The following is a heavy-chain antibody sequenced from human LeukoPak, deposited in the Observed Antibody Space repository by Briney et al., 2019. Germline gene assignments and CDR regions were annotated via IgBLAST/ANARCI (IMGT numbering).Heavy chain of an antibody. CDR1: GFTFSSYA. CDR3: ARDKWLEYYFDY. J-gene: IGHJ4*02. V-gene: IGHV3-23*01. Sequence: GGSLRLSCAASGFTFSSYAMSWVRQAPGKGLEWVSAISGSGGSTYYADSVKGRFTISRDNSKNTLYLQMNSLRAEDTAVYYCARDKWLEYYFDYWGQGTLVTVSS. D-gene: IGHD5-12*01. CDR2: ISGSGGST.